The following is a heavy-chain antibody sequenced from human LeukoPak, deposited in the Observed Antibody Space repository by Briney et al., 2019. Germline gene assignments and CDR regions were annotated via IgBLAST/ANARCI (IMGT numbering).Heavy chain of an antibody. J-gene: IGHJ4*02. D-gene: IGHD3-3*01. Sequence: PSETLSLTCTVSGGSISSYYWSWMRQPPGKGLEGMGYIYYSGSTNYNPSLTSRVTISVDTSKNQFSLKLRSVTAADMAVYYCARLKRDDFWSGYSYYFDYWGQGTLVTVSS. CDR1: GGSISSYY. CDR2: IYYSGST. V-gene: IGHV4-59*01. CDR3: ARLKRDDFWSGYSYYFDY.